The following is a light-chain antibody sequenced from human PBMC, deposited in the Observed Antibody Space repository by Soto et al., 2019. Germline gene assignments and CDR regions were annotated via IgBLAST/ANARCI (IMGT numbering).Light chain of an antibody. V-gene: IGKV1-27*01. J-gene: IGKJ3*01. Sequence: DIQMTQSPSSLSASVGDRLTITCRASQDIGNSLAWYQKKAGKPPKLLIYAASRLQSGVPLRFSGSGYGTDFTLTISSLQPEDAATYYCQKYNSDPLTFGPGTRVDVK. CDR2: AAS. CDR1: QDIGNS. CDR3: QKYNSDPLT.